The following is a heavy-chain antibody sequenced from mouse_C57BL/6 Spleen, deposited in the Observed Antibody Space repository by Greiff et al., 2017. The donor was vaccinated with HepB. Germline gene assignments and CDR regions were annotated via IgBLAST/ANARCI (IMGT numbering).Heavy chain of an antibody. V-gene: IGHV1-26*01. D-gene: IGHD2-1*01. CDR2: INPNNGGT. Sequence: EVQLQQSGPELVKPGASVKISCKASGYTFTDYYMNWVKQSHGKSLEWIGDINPNNGGTSYNQKFKGKATLTVDKSSSTAYMELRSLTSEDSAVYYCARVDYYGNYDFDYWGQGTTLTVSS. CDR1: GYTFTDYY. CDR3: ARVDYYGNYDFDY. J-gene: IGHJ2*01.